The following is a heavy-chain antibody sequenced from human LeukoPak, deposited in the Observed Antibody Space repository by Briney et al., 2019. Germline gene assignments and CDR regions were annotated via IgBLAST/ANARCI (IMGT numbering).Heavy chain of an antibody. J-gene: IGHJ4*02. CDR1: GGSFSGYY. Sequence: PSETLSLTCAVYGGSFSGYYWSWIRQPPGKGLEWIGEINHSGSTNYNPSLKSRVTISVDTSKNQFSLKLSSVTAADTAVYYCASYDSSGYRQYYFDYWGQGTLVTVSS. CDR3: ASYDSSGYRQYYFDY. D-gene: IGHD3-22*01. CDR2: INHSGST. V-gene: IGHV4-34*01.